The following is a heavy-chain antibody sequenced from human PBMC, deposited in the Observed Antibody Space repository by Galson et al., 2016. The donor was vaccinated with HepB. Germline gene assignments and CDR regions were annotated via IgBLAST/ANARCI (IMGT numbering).Heavy chain of an antibody. V-gene: IGHV5-51*03. J-gene: IGHJ4*02. D-gene: IGHD2-8*01. Sequence: QSGAEVKKPGESLKISCKGSGHSFVDYWIVWMRQMPGKGLEWMGMVYPGDSETRYSPSFQGHVTFSADKSLYTAYVQWGSLKTSDSAMSYCARREANGFSLWGQGTLVTVSS. CDR1: GHSFVDYW. CDR2: VYPGDSET. CDR3: ARREANGFSL.